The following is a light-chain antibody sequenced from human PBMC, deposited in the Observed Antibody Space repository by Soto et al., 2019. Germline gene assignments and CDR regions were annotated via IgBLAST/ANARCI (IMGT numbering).Light chain of an antibody. Sequence: QSVLTQPASVSGSPGQSITISCTGTSSDVGGYNYVSWYQQHPGKAPKLMIYEVSNQPSGVSDRFSGSRSGNTASLTISGLQAEDEADYYCVSYATSTTLYVFGSGTKVTVL. J-gene: IGLJ1*01. V-gene: IGLV2-14*01. CDR1: SSDVGGYNY. CDR2: EVS. CDR3: VSYATSTTLYV.